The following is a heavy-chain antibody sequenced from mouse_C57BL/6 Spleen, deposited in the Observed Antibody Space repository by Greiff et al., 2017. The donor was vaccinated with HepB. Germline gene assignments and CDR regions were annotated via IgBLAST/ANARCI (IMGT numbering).Heavy chain of an antibody. CDR3: ARFDYDEGYAMDY. J-gene: IGHJ4*01. CDR2: IYPGDGDT. Sequence: VKLMESGPELVKPGASVKISCKASGYAFSSSWMNWVKQRPGKGLEWIGRIYPGDGDTNYNGKFKGKATLTADKSSSTAYMQLSSLTSEDSAVYFCARFDYDEGYAMDYWGQGTSVTVSS. V-gene: IGHV1-82*01. D-gene: IGHD2-4*01. CDR1: GYAFSSSW.